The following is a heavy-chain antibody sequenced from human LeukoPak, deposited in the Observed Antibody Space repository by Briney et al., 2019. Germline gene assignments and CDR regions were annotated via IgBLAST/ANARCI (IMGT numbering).Heavy chain of an antibody. V-gene: IGHV1-18*01. J-gene: IGHJ4*02. CDR1: GYAFYRYG. CDR2: ISAYNGNR. CDR3: ARDGGGDSWGYFDC. D-gene: IGHD2-21*02. Sequence: GASVKVSCKASGYAFYRYGISWVRQAPGQGVEGMGWISAYNGNRNSAQKFQGRVTMTTDTSTSTVYMELRSLRSDDTAVYYCARDGGGDSWGYFDCWGQGTLVTVSS.